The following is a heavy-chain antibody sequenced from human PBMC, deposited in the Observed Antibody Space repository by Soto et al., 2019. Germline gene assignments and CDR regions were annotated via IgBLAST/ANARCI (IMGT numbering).Heavy chain of an antibody. CDR2: IRSKAYGGTT. V-gene: IGHV3-49*03. CDR1: GFTFGDYA. Sequence: GGSLRLSCTASGFTFGDYAMSWFRQAPGKGLEWVGFIRSKAYGGTTEYAASVKGRFTISRDDSKSIAHLQMNSLKTEDTAVYYCTRDLGGSSGYYFDYWGQGTLVTVSS. CDR3: TRDLGGSSGYYFDY. D-gene: IGHD3-22*01. J-gene: IGHJ4*02.